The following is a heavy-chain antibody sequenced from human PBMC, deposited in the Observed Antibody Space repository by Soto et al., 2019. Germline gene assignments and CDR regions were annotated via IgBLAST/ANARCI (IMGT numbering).Heavy chain of an antibody. CDR3: ARRASGGNSYGWIGYGMDV. CDR2: ISYDGSNK. Sequence: PGGSLRLSCAASGFTFSSYAMHWVRQAPGKGLEWVAVISYDGSNKYYADSVKGRFTISRDNSKNTLYLQMNSLRAEDTAVYYCARRASGGNSYGWIGYGMDVWGQGTTVTVSS. J-gene: IGHJ6*02. CDR1: GFTFSSYA. D-gene: IGHD5-18*01. V-gene: IGHV3-30-3*01.